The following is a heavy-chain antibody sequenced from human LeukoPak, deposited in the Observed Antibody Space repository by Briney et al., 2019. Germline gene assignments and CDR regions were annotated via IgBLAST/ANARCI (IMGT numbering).Heavy chain of an antibody. J-gene: IGHJ4*02. CDR3: ARIISGSWKNLDS. CDR2: ITDTGGGT. CDR1: AFTFSTYA. Sequence: GGSLRLPCAASAFTFSTYAMAWVRQAPGQRPEWVSSITDTGGGTYYADSVKGRFTISRDNSQNTLYLHMNSLRAEDTALYYCARIISGSWKNLDSWGQGTLVTVSS. V-gene: IGHV3-23*01. D-gene: IGHD6-13*01.